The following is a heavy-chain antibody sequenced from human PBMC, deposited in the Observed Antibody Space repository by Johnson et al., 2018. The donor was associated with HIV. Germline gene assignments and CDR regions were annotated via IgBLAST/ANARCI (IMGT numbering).Heavy chain of an antibody. CDR1: GFTFSSYA. V-gene: IGHV3-13*01. Sequence: VQLVESGGGVVQPGRSLRLSCAASGFTFSSYAMHWVRQITGKRLEWVSGIDTAGNTFYAGSVKGRFTISRENAKNSLYLQVHSLRAGDTALYYCARGSYDGDSFDIWGQGTVVTVSS. CDR3: ARGSYDGDSFDI. J-gene: IGHJ3*02. CDR2: IDTAGNT. D-gene: IGHD1-26*01.